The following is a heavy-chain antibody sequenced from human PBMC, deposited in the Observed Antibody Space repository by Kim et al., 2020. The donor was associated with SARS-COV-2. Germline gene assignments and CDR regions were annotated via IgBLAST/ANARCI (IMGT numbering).Heavy chain of an antibody. J-gene: IGHJ4*02. CDR3: ARGLVPAAMGRVQVN. Sequence: GESLKISCKGSGYSFTSYWISWVRQMPGKGLEWMGRIDPSDSYTNYSPSFQGHVTISADKSISTAYLQWSSLKASDTAMYYCARGLVPAAMGRVQVNWGQGTLVTVSS. CDR2: IDPSDSYT. D-gene: IGHD2-2*01. V-gene: IGHV5-10-1*01. CDR1: GYSFTSYW.